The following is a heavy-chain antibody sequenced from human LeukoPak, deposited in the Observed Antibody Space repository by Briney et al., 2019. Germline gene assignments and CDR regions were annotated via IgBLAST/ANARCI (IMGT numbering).Heavy chain of an antibody. Sequence: ASVKVSCKASGYTFTGYYMHWVRQAPGQGLEWMGWINPNSGGTNYAQKVQGRVTMTRDTSISTAYMELSRLRSDDTAVYYCARSVVVVVAASPDYYYGMDVWGQGTTVTVSS. CDR2: INPNSGGT. V-gene: IGHV1-2*02. J-gene: IGHJ6*02. D-gene: IGHD2-15*01. CDR1: GYTFTGYY. CDR3: ARSVVVVVAASPDYYYGMDV.